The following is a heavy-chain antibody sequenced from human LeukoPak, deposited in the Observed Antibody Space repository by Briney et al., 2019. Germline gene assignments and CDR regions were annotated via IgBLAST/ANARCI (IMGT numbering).Heavy chain of an antibody. J-gene: IGHJ6*02. V-gene: IGHV3-43*02. CDR2: ISGDGEST. CDR1: GYNFEDYA. D-gene: IGHD3/OR15-3a*01. CDR3: VKDSLDFWTGYFRGACSHSGMDV. Sequence: GGSLRLSCAASGYNFEDYAMHWVRQAPGKGLEWVSLISGDGESTKYADSVKGRFTISRDNGRNSLFLQMSSLRTEDTDLYYCVKDSLDFWTGYFRGACSHSGMDVWGQRT.